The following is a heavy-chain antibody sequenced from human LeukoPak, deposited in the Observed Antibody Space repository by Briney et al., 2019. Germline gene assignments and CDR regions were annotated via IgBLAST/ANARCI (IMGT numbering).Heavy chain of an antibody. CDR3: TWDYAGS. D-gene: IGHD4-17*01. V-gene: IGHV3-15*01. Sequence: PGGSLRLSCVASGFTFSSAWMSWVRQAPGKGLEWVGRIKNNGDGGTTDFAAPVRGRFAISRDDSENTLYLHMNSLKTEDTGVYYCTWDYAGSWGQGTLVTVSS. CDR2: IKNNGDGGTT. J-gene: IGHJ5*02. CDR1: GFTFSSAW.